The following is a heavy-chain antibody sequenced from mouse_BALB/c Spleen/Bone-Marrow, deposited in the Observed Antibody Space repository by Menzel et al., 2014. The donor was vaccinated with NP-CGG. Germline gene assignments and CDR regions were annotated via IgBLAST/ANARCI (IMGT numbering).Heavy chain of an antibody. V-gene: IGHV1-4*01. J-gene: IGHJ3*01. D-gene: IGHD2-14*01. CDR3: ARAAYYRYDEGAWFAY. CDR1: GYTFTSYT. CDR2: INPSSGYT. Sequence: QVQLQQSGAELARPGASVKMSCKASGYTFTSYTMHWVKQRPGQGLEWIQYINPSSGYTNYNQKFKDKATLTADKSSSTAYMQLSSLTSEDSAVYYCARAAYYRYDEGAWFAYWGQGTLVTVSA.